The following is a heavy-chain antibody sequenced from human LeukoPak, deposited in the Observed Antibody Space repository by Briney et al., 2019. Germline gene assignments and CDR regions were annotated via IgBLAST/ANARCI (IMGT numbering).Heavy chain of an antibody. CDR2: ISSSGSTI. CDR1: GFTVSSNY. V-gene: IGHV3-11*04. J-gene: IGHJ4*02. Sequence: GGSLRLSCAASGFTVSSNYMSWVRQAPGKGLEWVSYISSSGSTIYYADSVKGRFTIPRDNAKNSLYLQMNSLRAEDTAVYYCARGSTKFDYWGQGILVAVSS. D-gene: IGHD2-2*01. CDR3: ARGSTKFDY.